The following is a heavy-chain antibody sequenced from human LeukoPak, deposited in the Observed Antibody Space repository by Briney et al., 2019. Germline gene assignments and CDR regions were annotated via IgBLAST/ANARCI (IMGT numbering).Heavy chain of an antibody. Sequence: GGSLRLSCAASGFTSSGYYMSWIRQAPGKGLEWVSYISSSGSTIYYVDSVKGRFTTSRDNDKNSLYLQMNSLRAEDTAVYYCERCGYSHGYGWGGGYYYYYMDVWGKGTTVTVSS. CDR3: ERCGYSHGYGWGGGYYYYYMDV. CDR1: GFTSSGYY. D-gene: IGHD5-18*01. V-gene: IGHV3-11*04. J-gene: IGHJ6*03. CDR2: ISSSGSTI.